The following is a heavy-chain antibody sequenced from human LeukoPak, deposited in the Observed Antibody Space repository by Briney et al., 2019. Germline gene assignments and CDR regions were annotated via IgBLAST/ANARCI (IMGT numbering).Heavy chain of an antibody. V-gene: IGHV3-53*01. CDR1: GFTVSSNY. CDR2: IYSGGST. Sequence: PGGSLRLSCAASGFTVSSNYMSWVRQAPGKGLEWVSVIYSGGSTYYADSVKGRFTISRDNSKNTLYLQMNSLRAEDTAVYYCARYDSSGYFTLDHWGQGTLVTVSS. J-gene: IGHJ4*02. D-gene: IGHD3-22*01. CDR3: ARYDSSGYFTLDH.